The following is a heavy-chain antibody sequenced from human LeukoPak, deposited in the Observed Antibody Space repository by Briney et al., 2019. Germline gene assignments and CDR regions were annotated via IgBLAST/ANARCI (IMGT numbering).Heavy chain of an antibody. CDR2: IYSSDTT. CDR3: ARDLWDATGY. D-gene: IGHD1-14*01. Sequence: GGSLRLSCGVSGFTTNYMSWVRQAPGKGLEWVSVIYSSDTTYYADSVRGRFTISRDISKNTLYLQMNSLRPEDTAVYHCARDLWDATGYWGQGTLVTVSS. V-gene: IGHV3-66*03. J-gene: IGHJ4*02. CDR1: GFTTNY.